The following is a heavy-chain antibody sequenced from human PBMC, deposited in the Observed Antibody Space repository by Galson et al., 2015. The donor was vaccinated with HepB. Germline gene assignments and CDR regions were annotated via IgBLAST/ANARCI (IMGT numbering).Heavy chain of an antibody. Sequence: LRLSCAASGFTFSSYSMNWVRQAPGKGLEWVSFISSSSSYIYYADSVKGRFTISRDNAKNSLSLQMNSLRAEDTAVYYCAREKPMGNGMDVWGQGTTVTVPS. D-gene: IGHD6-13*01. V-gene: IGHV3-21*01. CDR2: ISSSSSYI. CDR1: GFTFSSYS. CDR3: AREKPMGNGMDV. J-gene: IGHJ6*02.